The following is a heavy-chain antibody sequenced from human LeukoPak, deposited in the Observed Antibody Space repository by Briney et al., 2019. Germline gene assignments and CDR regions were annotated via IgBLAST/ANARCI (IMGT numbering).Heavy chain of an antibody. CDR2: ISAYNGNT. J-gene: IGHJ4*02. Sequence: ASVKVSCKASGYTFNKFAMNWVRQAPGQGLEWMGWISAYNGNTNYAQKLQGRVTMTTDTSTSTAYMELRSLRSDDTAVYYCARDRGYYDSSQRVLDYWGQGTLVTVSS. V-gene: IGHV1-18*01. CDR1: GYTFNKFA. D-gene: IGHD3-22*01. CDR3: ARDRGYYDSSQRVLDY.